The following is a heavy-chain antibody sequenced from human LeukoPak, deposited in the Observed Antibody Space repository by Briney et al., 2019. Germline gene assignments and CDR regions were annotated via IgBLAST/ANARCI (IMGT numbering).Heavy chain of an antibody. J-gene: IGHJ1*01. Sequence: GGSLRLSCAASGFTFSSYWMSWVRQAPGKGLEWVANIKQDGSEKYYVGSVKGRFTISRDNAKNSLYLQMNSLRAEDTAVYYCATYSSLNRREFQFWGQGTLLTVSS. CDR1: GFTFSSYW. CDR3: ATYSSLNRREFQF. V-gene: IGHV3-7*01. D-gene: IGHD3-22*01. CDR2: IKQDGSEK.